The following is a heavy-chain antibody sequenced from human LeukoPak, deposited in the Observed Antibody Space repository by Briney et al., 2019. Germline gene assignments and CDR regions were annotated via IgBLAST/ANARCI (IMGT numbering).Heavy chain of an antibody. CDR2: IKQDGSEK. V-gene: IGHV3-7*01. D-gene: IGHD3-10*01. J-gene: IGHJ3*02. CDR1: GFTFSSYW. Sequence: GGSLRLSCAASGFTFSSYWMSWVRQAPGKGLEWVANIKQDGSEKYYVDSVKGRFTISRDNAKNSLCLQMNSLRAEDTAVYYCARDSGMVRGVNAFDIWGQGTMVTVSS. CDR3: ARDSGMVRGVNAFDI.